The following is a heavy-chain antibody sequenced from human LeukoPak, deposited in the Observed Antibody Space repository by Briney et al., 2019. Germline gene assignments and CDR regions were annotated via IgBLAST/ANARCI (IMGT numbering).Heavy chain of an antibody. V-gene: IGHV4-4*09. CDR1: GGFINNYY. CDR3: ARHGSNYVGYFDN. CDR2: IYASGST. D-gene: IGHD1-7*01. J-gene: IGHJ4*02. Sequence: SETLSLTCTVSGGFINNYYWNWIRQPPGKGLEWLGYIYASGSTKFNPALQTRVTISVDTSKNQFSLKLSSVTAADTAVYYCARHGSNYVGYFDNWGQGTLVTVAS.